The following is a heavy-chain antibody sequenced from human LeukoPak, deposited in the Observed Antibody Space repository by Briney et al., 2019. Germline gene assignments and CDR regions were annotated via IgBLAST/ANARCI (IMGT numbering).Heavy chain of an antibody. CDR1: GDTFSNYA. D-gene: IGHD2-8*01. Sequence: HPGGSLRLSCAASGDTFSNYAMSWVRQAPGKGLEWVSGICGSGGDTYYADSVKGRFTISRDNSKNTLYLQMNSLRAEDTAVYYCAKDRSCTNNICHGDFDYWGQGTLVTVSS. V-gene: IGHV3-23*01. J-gene: IGHJ4*02. CDR2: ICGSGGDT. CDR3: AKDRSCTNNICHGDFDY.